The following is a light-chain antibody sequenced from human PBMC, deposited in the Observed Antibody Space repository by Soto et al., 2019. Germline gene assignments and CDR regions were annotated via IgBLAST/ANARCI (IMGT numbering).Light chain of an antibody. J-gene: IGKJ3*01. V-gene: IGKV1-9*01. CDR3: QQLNSYPLT. CDR2: AAS. Sequence: DIQLTQSPSFLSASVGDIVTITCRASQGISSYLAWYQQKPGKAPKLLIYAASILQSGVPLRFSGSGSGTEFTLTISSLQPEDFATYYCQQLNSYPLTFGPGTKVDIK. CDR1: QGISSY.